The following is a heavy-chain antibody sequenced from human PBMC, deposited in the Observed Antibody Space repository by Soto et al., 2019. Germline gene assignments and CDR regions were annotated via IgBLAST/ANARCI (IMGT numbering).Heavy chain of an antibody. V-gene: IGHV4-38-2*01. CDR3: ARSQVLLLSEY. D-gene: IGHD2-15*01. CDR1: GYSISSGYY. J-gene: IGHJ4*02. Sequence: SETLSLTCAVSGYSISSGYYWGWIRQPPGKGLEWIGSIYHSGSTYYNPSLKSRVTISVDTSKNQFYLKLSSVTAADTAVYYCARSQVLLLSEYWGQGTLVTVS. CDR2: IYHSGST.